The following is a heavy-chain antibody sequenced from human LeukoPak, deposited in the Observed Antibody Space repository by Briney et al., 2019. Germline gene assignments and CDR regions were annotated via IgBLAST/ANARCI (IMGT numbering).Heavy chain of an antibody. Sequence: ASVKGSCQTTGYTFSNYGIMWVRPAPGQGLEWMGWISAYTGKTKYVEKYEGRVTFTTDSSTNTAYMEMRRLTIDDTAVYYCARDEGEWESRNYWGQGTQVIVSS. D-gene: IGHD1-26*01. CDR3: ARDEGEWESRNY. CDR1: GYTFSNYG. CDR2: ISAYTGKT. J-gene: IGHJ4*02. V-gene: IGHV1-18*01.